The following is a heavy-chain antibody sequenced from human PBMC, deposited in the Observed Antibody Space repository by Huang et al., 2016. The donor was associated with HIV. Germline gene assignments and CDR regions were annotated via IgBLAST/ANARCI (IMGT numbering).Heavy chain of an antibody. CDR3: ARQPYCGGDCAHYYYYYMDV. J-gene: IGHJ6*03. Sequence: QVQLVQSGAEVKKPGSSVKVSCRASGGTFSTNAISWVRQSPGQGLEWKGGIIPSVGTTNYAEKCQDRVTITADESTSTAYMELSSLRSEDTAVYYCARQPYCGGDCAHYYYYYMDVWGEGTTVTVSS. V-gene: IGHV1-69*13. CDR1: GGTFSTNA. CDR2: IIPSVGTT. D-gene: IGHD2-21*02.